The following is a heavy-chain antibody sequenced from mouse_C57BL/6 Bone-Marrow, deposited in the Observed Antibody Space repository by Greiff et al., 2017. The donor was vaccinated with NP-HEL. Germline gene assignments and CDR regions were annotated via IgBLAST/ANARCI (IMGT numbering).Heavy chain of an antibody. V-gene: IGHV5-4*03. CDR1: GFTFSSYA. D-gene: IGHD3-3*01. CDR3: ARGNRLGMDY. CDR2: ISDGGSYT. Sequence: EVKLQESGGGLVKPGGSLKLSCAASGFTFSSYAMSWVRQTPEKRLEWVATISDGGSYTYYPDNVKGRFTISRDNAKNNLYLQMSHLKSEDTAMYYCARGNRLGMDYWGQGTSVTVSS. J-gene: IGHJ4*01.